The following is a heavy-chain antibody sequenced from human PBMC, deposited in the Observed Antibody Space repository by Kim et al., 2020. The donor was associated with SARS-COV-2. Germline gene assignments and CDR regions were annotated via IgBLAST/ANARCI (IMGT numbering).Heavy chain of an antibody. CDR1: GFTFSSYS. CDR2: ISSSSSYI. V-gene: IGHV3-21*01. Sequence: GGSLRLSCAASGFTFSSYSMNWVRQAPGKGLEWVSSISSSSSYIYYADSVKGRFTISRDNAKNSLYLQMNSLRAEDTAVYYCAREGVGSGWYPPHYYFDYWGQGTLVTVSS. D-gene: IGHD6-19*01. J-gene: IGHJ4*02. CDR3: AREGVGSGWYPPHYYFDY.